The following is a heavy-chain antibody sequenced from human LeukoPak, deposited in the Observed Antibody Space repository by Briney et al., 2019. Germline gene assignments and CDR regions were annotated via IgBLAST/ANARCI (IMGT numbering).Heavy chain of an antibody. Sequence: GRSLRLSCAASGFTFSSYAMHWVRQAPGKGLEWVAVISYDGSNKYYADSVKGRFTISRDNSKNTLYLQMNSLRAEDTAVYYCASGYSSSWYSNYWGQGTLVTVSS. J-gene: IGHJ4*02. V-gene: IGHV3-30-3*01. CDR3: ASGYSSSWYSNY. CDR2: ISYDGSNK. CDR1: GFTFSSYA. D-gene: IGHD6-13*01.